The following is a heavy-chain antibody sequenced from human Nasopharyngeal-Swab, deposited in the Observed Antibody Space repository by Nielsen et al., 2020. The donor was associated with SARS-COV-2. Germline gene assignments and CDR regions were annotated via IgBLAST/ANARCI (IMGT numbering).Heavy chain of an antibody. D-gene: IGHD2-2*01. CDR3: ARGLSGVVPAPILGLGPYYYFYYMDV. J-gene: IGHJ6*03. Sequence: GSLRLSCAVSGGSFSANYWGWIRQPPGKGLEWIGEINHSGSTNYNPSLKSRVTISVDTSKSQFSLKLTSVTAAVTSVYYCARGLSGVVPAPILGLGPYYYFYYMDVWGKGTTVTVSS. CDR1: GGSFSANY. CDR2: INHSGST. V-gene: IGHV4-34*01.